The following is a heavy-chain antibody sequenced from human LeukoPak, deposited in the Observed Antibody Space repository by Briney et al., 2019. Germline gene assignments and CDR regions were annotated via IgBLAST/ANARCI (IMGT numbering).Heavy chain of an antibody. Sequence: GASVKVSCKASGYTFTSYAMHWVRQAPGQRLEWMGWINAGNGNTKYSQKFQGRVTITRDTSASTAYMELSSLRSEDTAVYYCARVWFGEFSNWFDPWGQGTLVTVSS. D-gene: IGHD3-10*01. CDR1: GYTFTSYA. CDR2: INAGNGNT. J-gene: IGHJ5*02. CDR3: ARVWFGEFSNWFDP. V-gene: IGHV1-3*01.